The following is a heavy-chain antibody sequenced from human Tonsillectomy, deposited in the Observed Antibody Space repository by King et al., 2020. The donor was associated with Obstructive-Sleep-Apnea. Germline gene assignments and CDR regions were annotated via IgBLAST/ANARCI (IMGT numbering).Heavy chain of an antibody. V-gene: IGHV1-8*01. CDR3: ARSNYDILTGYYRVNIFFDY. D-gene: IGHD3-9*01. J-gene: IGHJ4*02. CDR1: GYTFTSYD. Sequence: VQLVQSGAEVKKPGASVKVSCKASGYTFTSYDINWVRQATGQGLEWMGWMNPNSGNTGYAQKFQGRVTMTRNTSISTAYMELSSLRSEDTAVYYCARSNYDILTGYYRVNIFFDYWGQGTLVTVSS. CDR2: MNPNSGNT.